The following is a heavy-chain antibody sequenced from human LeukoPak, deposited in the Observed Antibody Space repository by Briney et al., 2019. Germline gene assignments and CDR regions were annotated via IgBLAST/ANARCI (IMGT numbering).Heavy chain of an antibody. D-gene: IGHD5-24*01. J-gene: IGHJ4*02. CDR2: INWNGGST. Sequence: GGSLRLSCAASGFTFDDYGMSWVRQAPGKGLEWVSGINWNGGSTGYADSVKGRFTISRDNAKNSLYLQMNSLRAGDTALYYCAKQTTDGYSPFDYWGQGTLVTVSS. CDR1: GFTFDDYG. CDR3: AKQTTDGYSPFDY. V-gene: IGHV3-20*04.